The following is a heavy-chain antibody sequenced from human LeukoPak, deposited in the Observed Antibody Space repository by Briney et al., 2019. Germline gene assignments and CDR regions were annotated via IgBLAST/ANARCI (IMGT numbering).Heavy chain of an antibody. CDR1: GFTFSTYW. D-gene: IGHD6-13*01. Sequence: GGSLRLSCAASGFTFSTYWMSWVRQAPGKGLEWVANIKQGGSEKYYLDSVKGRFTISRDNAKNSLYLQMNSLRAEDTAVYFCTREAAAGIDCWGQGTLVTVSS. CDR3: TREAAAGIDC. J-gene: IGHJ4*02. CDR2: IKQGGSEK. V-gene: IGHV3-7*01.